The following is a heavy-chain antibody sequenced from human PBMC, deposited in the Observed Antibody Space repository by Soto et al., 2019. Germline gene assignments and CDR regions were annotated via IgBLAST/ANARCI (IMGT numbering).Heavy chain of an antibody. D-gene: IGHD1-7*01. CDR2: ISGSGTTI. V-gene: IGHV3-48*03. CDR1: GFTFSSSE. Sequence: VQLVESGGGLVKPGGSLRLSCAASGFTFSSSEMNWVRQAPGKGLEWVSYISGSGTTIYYAASVKGRFTISRDNAKNSLYLQMNSLRAEDTAVYYCARELAWHYDYWGQGTLVTVSS. J-gene: IGHJ4*02. CDR3: ARELAWHYDY.